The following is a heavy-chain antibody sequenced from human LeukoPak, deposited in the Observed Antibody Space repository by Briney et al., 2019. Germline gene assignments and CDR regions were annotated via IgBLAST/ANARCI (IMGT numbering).Heavy chain of an antibody. CDR1: GDSVSSNSVT. D-gene: IGHD2-2*01. CDR3: ARRLTQYDCFDP. Sequence: SQTLSLTCAISGDSVSSNSVTWNWIRQSPSRGLEWLGRTYYRSTWYNDYAVSVRGRITVNPDTSKNQFSLHLNSVTPEDTAVYYCARRLTQYDCFDPWGQGILVTVTS. J-gene: IGHJ5*02. V-gene: IGHV6-1*01. CDR2: TYYRSTWYN.